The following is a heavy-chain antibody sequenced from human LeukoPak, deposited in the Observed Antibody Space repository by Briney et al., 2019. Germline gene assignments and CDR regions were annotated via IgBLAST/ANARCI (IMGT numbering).Heavy chain of an antibody. CDR1: GGSISSGSYY. J-gene: IGHJ6*03. CDR3: ARDVPYCTNGICYVRDYYYYMDV. V-gene: IGHV4-61*02. D-gene: IGHD2-8*01. Sequence: PSQTLSLTCTVSGGSISSGSYYWSWIRQPAGKGLEWIGRIYTSGSTNYNPSLKSRVTISVDTSKNQFSLKLSSVTAADTAVYYCARDVPYCTNGICYVRDYYYYMDVWGKGTTVTVSS. CDR2: IYTSGST.